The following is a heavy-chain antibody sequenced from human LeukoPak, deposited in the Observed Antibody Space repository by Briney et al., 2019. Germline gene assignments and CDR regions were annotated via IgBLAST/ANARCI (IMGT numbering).Heavy chain of an antibody. CDR2: INPNSGGT. CDR3: ARDHCSSADCYVYHYYGMDV. V-gene: IGHV1-2*02. CDR1: GYTFTNYY. J-gene: IGHJ6*02. Sequence: ASVKVSCKASGYTFTNYYMHWVRQAPGQGLEWMGWINPNSGGTTYAQKFQGSVTMTRDTSISTAYMELSRLRPDDTAVYYCARDHCSSADCYVYHYYGMDVWGQGTTVTVSS. D-gene: IGHD2-2*01.